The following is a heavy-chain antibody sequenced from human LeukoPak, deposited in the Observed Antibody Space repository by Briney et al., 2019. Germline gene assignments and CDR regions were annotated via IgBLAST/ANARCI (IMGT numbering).Heavy chain of an antibody. CDR3: AKDVMGWLREYYFDF. J-gene: IGHJ4*02. V-gene: IGHV3-23*01. CDR1: GFTFSRYA. Sequence: GGSLRLSCAASGFTFSRYAMSWVRQAPGKGLEWVSGITGGAHSAYYADSVKGRLTISRDNSKNTLYLQMNSLRAEDTAVYYCAKDVMGWLREYYFDFWGQGTLVTVSS. D-gene: IGHD5-12*01. CDR2: ITGGAHSA.